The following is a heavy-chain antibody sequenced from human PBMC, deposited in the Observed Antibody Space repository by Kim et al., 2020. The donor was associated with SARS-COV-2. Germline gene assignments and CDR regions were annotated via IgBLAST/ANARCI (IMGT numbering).Heavy chain of an antibody. D-gene: IGHD3-3*01. V-gene: IGHV1-24*01. CDR3: ATSPGVLSGYSANWLDP. J-gene: IGHJ5*02. CDR1: GYTLTELS. Sequence: ASVKVSCKVSGYTLTELSMHWVRQAPGKGLEWMGGFDPEDGETIYAQKFQCRVTMTEDTSTDTAYMELSSLRSEDMAVYYCATSPGVLSGYSANWLDPLGQGTLVTVSS. CDR2: FDPEDGET.